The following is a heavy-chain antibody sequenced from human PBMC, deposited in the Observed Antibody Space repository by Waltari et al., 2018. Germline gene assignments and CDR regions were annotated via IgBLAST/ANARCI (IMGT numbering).Heavy chain of an antibody. Sequence: QVQLVESGGGVVQPGGSLRLSCAASGFTFSSYGMHWVRQAPGKGLEWVAFIRYDGSNKYYADSVKGRFTISRDNSKNTLYLQMNSLRAEDTAVYYCATGEGELVLARFDYWGQGTLVTVSS. J-gene: IGHJ4*02. CDR2: IRYDGSNK. CDR1: GFTFSSYG. CDR3: ATGEGELVLARFDY. D-gene: IGHD6-13*01. V-gene: IGHV3-30*02.